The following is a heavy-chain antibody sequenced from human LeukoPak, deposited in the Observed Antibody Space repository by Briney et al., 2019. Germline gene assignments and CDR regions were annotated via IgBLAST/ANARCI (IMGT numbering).Heavy chain of an antibody. CDR3: AKDGYYDSSAYYYVRYFDL. V-gene: IGHV1-69*06. CDR1: GYTFTGYY. D-gene: IGHD3-22*01. J-gene: IGHJ2*01. Sequence: SVKVSCKASGYTFTGYYMHWVRQAPGQGLEWMGGIIPIFGTANYAQKFQGRVTITADKSTSTAYMELSSLRSEDTAVYYCAKDGYYDSSAYYYVRYFDLWGRGTLVTVSS. CDR2: IIPIFGTA.